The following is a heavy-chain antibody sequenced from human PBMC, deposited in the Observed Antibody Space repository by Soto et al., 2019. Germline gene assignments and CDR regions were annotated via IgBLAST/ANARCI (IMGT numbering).Heavy chain of an antibody. D-gene: IGHD6-13*01. CDR1: GDSVSSNSAA. Sequence: SQTLSLTCAISGDSVSSNSAAWNWIRQSPSRGLEWLGRTYYRSKWYNDYAVSVKSRITINPDTSKNQFSLQLNSVTPEDTAVYYCAAFAPPALGGSSWYTDYYYYMDVWGKGTTVTVSS. CDR3: AAFAPPALGGSSWYTDYYYYMDV. V-gene: IGHV6-1*01. J-gene: IGHJ6*03. CDR2: TYYRSKWYN.